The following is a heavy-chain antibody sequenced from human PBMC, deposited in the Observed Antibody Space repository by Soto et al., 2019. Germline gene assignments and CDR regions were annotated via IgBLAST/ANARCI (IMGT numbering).Heavy chain of an antibody. V-gene: IGHV3-9*01. Sequence: EVQLVESGGGLVQPGGSLRLSCAGSGLTLQDYAMHWVRQAPGKGLEWVSGIYYNSDRIDYADSVKGRFTISRDIARDSLYLQTNSLRTEDTAFYYCGKDISPGGMDVWGRGIMVTVSS. CDR3: GKDISPGGMDV. J-gene: IGHJ6*04. CDR2: IYYNSDRI. CDR1: GLTLQDYA.